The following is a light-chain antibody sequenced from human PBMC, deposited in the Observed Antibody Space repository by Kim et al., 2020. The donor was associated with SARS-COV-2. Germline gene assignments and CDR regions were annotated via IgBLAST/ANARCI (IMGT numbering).Light chain of an antibody. CDR3: AAWDASLNGVV. CDR1: SSNIGSAT. J-gene: IGLJ2*01. V-gene: IGLV1-44*01. Sequence: GQRVTISCSGSSSNIGSATVNWYQQLPGTAPKLLIYSSNQWPSGVPDRFSGSKSGTSASLAISGLQSEDEGDYYCAAWDASLNGVVFGGGTQLTVL. CDR2: SSN.